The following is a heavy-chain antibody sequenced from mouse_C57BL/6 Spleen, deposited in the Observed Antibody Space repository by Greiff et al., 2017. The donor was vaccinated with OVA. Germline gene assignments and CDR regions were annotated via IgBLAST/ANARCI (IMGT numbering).Heavy chain of an antibody. CDR1: GFSLTSYG. J-gene: IGHJ3*01. CDR2: IWSGGST. V-gene: IGHV2-2*01. D-gene: IGHD2-4*01. CDR3: ARKGYYDYDGFAY. Sequence: VMLVESGPGLVQPSQSLSITCTVSGFSLTSYGVHWVRQSPGKGLEWLGVIWSGGSTDYNAAFISRLSISKDNSKSQVFFKMNSLQADDTAIYYCARKGYYDYDGFAYWGQGTLVTVSA.